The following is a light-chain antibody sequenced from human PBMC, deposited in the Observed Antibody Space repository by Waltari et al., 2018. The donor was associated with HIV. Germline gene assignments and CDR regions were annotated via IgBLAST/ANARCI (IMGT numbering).Light chain of an antibody. CDR2: STN. J-gene: IGLJ3*02. Sequence: QTVVTQEPSFSVSPGGTVTLTCGLSSGSASTRYNPSRYQQTPGQAPRTLIYSTNTRSSGVPDRFSGSILGNKAALTITGAQADDESDYYCVLYMGSGIWVFGGGTKLTVL. CDR3: VLYMGSGIWV. V-gene: IGLV8-61*01. CDR1: SGSASTRYN.